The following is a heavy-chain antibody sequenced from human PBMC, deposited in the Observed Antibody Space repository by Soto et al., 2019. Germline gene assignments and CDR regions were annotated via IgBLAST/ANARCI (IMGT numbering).Heavy chain of an antibody. D-gene: IGHD2-15*01. V-gene: IGHV4-38-2*02. J-gene: IGHJ4*01. CDR3: ARVHVMVVAGSTFDY. CDR1: GYSISSGSY. CDR2: MYHGGTT. Sequence: PSETLSLTCTVSGYSISSGSYWGWIRQPPGKGPEWIASMYHGGTTFYNPSLKSRVTISIDTSNNQFSLRLRSVTAADRAVYYCARVHVMVVAGSTFDYWGHGIMVTVSS.